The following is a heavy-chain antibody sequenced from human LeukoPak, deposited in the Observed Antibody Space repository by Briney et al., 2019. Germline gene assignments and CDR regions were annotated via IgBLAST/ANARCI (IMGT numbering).Heavy chain of an antibody. J-gene: IGHJ4*02. CDR3: ARDRGYGDTYYFDY. D-gene: IGHD4-17*01. CDR1: GGSISSYY. Sequence: PSETLSLTCTVSGGSISSYYWSWIRQPAGEGLEWIGRIYTGGGTNYNPSLKSRVTMSVDTSKNQFSLKLSPVNAADTAVYYCARDRGYGDTYYFDYWGQGTLVTVSS. V-gene: IGHV4-4*07. CDR2: IYTGGGT.